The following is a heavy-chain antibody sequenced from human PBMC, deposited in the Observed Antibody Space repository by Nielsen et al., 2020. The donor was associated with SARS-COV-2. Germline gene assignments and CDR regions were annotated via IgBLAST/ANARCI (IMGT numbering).Heavy chain of an antibody. V-gene: IGHV3-15*01. J-gene: IGHJ4*02. CDR2: IKSKTDGGTT. D-gene: IGHD3-16*02. CDR3: TTDRVYDYVWGSYRYLGY. CDR1: GFSFNNHG. Sequence: GESLKISCAASGFSFNNHGVHWVRQAPGKGLEWVGRIKSKTDGGTTDYAAPVKGRFTISRDDSKNTLYLQMNSLKTEDTAVYYCTTDRVYDYVWGSYRYLGYWGQGTLVTVSS.